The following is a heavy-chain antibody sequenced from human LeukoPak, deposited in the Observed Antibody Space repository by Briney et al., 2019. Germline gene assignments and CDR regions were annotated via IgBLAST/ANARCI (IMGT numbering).Heavy chain of an antibody. CDR2: IYYSGTT. D-gene: IGHD2-21*02. Sequence: PSETLSLTCTVSGGSISSGDYWWGWIRHPPGKGLEWIGSIYYSGTTHYNPSLKSRVTISVDTSKDQFSLKLSSVTAADTAVYYCARQRGGGHWAFDIWGQGTMVTVSS. J-gene: IGHJ3*02. CDR1: GGSISSGDYW. V-gene: IGHV4-39*01. CDR3: ARQRGGGHWAFDI.